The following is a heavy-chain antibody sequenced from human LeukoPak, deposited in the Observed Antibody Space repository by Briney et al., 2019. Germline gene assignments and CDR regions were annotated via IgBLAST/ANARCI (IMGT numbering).Heavy chain of an antibody. CDR3: ARGSPSIEVVPAAKNWFDP. D-gene: IGHD2-2*01. CDR2: INPNSGGT. Sequence: ASVKVSCKASGYTFTGYYMHWVRQAPGQGLEWMGWINPNSGGTNYAQKFQGRVTMTRDTSISTAYMELSRLRSDDTAVYYCARGSPSIEVVPAAKNWFDPWGQGTLVTVSS. J-gene: IGHJ5*02. CDR1: GYTFTGYY. V-gene: IGHV1-2*02.